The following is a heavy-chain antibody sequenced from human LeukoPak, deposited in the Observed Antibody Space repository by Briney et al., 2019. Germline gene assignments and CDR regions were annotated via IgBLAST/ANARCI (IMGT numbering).Heavy chain of an antibody. CDR1: GFILTDYG. CDR2: MSYDGGNK. V-gene: IGHV3-30*18. Sequence: PGGSLRLSCAASGFILTDYGMHWVRQAPGKGLDWVAFMSYDGGNKYYADSVKGRFTISRGNSKDTLYLQMNTLRTEDTAVYYCAKVGRNYGDYNGWFDPWGQGTLVTVSS. D-gene: IGHD4-17*01. CDR3: AKVGRNYGDYNGWFDP. J-gene: IGHJ5*02.